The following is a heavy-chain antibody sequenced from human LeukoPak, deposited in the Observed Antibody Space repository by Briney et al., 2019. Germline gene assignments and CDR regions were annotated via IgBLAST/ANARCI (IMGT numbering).Heavy chain of an antibody. CDR2: ISTDGGAT. CDR1: GFSFSTSP. V-gene: IGHV3-64*02. D-gene: IGHD3-22*01. Sequence: GGSLRLSCAASGFSFSTSPMHWVRQAPGKGLECVSAISTDGGATYYADYVRDRFTISRDNSKNTLYLQMGSLRVEDMAVYYCARRSGGYDYWGQGTLVTVSS. CDR3: ARRSGGYDY. J-gene: IGHJ4*02.